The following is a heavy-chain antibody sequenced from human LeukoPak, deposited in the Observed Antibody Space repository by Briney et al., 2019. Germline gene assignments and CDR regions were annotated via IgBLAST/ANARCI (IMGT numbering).Heavy chain of an antibody. CDR3: ARDSGGRVYNY. Sequence: GGSLRLSCAASGFTFSNYAMSWVRQAPGKGLEWVSGISGSAGSTYYADSVKGRFTISRDNAKNSLYLQMNSLRAEDTAVYYCARDSGGRVYNYWGQGTLVTVSS. CDR2: ISGSAGST. J-gene: IGHJ4*02. D-gene: IGHD6-13*01. V-gene: IGHV3-23*01. CDR1: GFTFSNYA.